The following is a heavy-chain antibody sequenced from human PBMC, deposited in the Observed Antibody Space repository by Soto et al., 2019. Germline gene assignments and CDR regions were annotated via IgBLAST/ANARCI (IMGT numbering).Heavy chain of an antibody. CDR1: GGSISNYY. Sequence: PSETLSLTCSVSGGSISNYYWAWIRQPPGKGLEWIGYIYYGGRTYDNPSLKGRAAISVHKSKNQFSLKLSSMTAADTAFYYCARVGGDWGQGGLVTVSS. D-gene: IGHD1-26*01. CDR3: ARVGGD. J-gene: IGHJ4*02. V-gene: IGHV4-59*01. CDR2: IYYGGRT.